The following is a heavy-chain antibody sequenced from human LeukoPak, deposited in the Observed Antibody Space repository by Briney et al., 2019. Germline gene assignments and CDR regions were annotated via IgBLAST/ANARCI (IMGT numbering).Heavy chain of an antibody. CDR3: STNQALDI. J-gene: IGHJ3*02. CDR2: IKRIADGGPT. Sequence: WGSLRLSCAASGFIFSDAWMTWVRQAPGKGLEWVGRIKRIADGGPTDYAAPVKGRFTISRDDSKNTLYLQMNSLKIEDTAVYYCSTNQALDIWGQGTKVTVSS. V-gene: IGHV3-15*01. CDR1: GFIFSDAW.